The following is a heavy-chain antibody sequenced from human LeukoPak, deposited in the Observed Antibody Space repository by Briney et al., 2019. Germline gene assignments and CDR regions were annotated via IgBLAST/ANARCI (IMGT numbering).Heavy chain of an antibody. CDR2: ISGSGDNT. J-gene: IGHJ4*02. CDR1: GFTFSSYH. CDR3: AKGSGYDTGFDY. V-gene: IGHV3-23*01. Sequence: PGGSLRLSCAASGFTFSSYHIYWVRQAPGKGLEWVSGISGSGDNTYYADSVKGRFTISRDNSKNTLYLQMNSLRAEDTAVYYCAKGSGYDTGFDYWGQGTLVTVSS. D-gene: IGHD3-9*01.